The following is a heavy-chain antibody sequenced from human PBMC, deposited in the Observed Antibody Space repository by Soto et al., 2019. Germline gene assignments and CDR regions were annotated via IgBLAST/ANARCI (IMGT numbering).Heavy chain of an antibody. J-gene: IGHJ6*02. CDR1: GGTFSSYA. CDR3: ARDARGTRGFDEMDI. D-gene: IGHD3-9*01. CDR2: IIASFGTA. V-gene: IGHV1-69*05. Sequence: SVKVSCKASGGTFSSYAISWVRQAPGQGLEWMGGIIASFGTANYAQKFQGRVTITTDISTSTAYMELSSLRSDDTAVYYCARDARGTRGFDEMDIWGQGTTVTVSS.